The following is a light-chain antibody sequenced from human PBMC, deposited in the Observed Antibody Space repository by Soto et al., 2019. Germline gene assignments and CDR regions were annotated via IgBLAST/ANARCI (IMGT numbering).Light chain of an antibody. V-gene: IGKV3-15*01. CDR3: QQYNNWPPIT. CDR2: DAS. J-gene: IGKJ5*01. CDR1: QTISSW. Sequence: MTQSPSTLSGSVGDRVTITCRASQTISSWLAWYQQKPGQAPRLLIYDASTRATGIPARFSGSGSGTEFTLTISSLQSEDFAVYYCQQYNNWPPITFGQGTRLEIK.